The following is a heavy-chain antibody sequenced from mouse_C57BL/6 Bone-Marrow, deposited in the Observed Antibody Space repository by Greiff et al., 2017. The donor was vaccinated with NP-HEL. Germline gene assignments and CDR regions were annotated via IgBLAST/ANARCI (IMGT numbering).Heavy chain of an antibody. Sequence: EVQLQQSGPELVKPGASVKISCKASGYTFTDYYMNWVKQSHGKSLEWIGDINPNNGGTSYNQKFKGKATLTVDKSSSTAYMELRSLTSEDSAVYYCARHSYGLFPGAMDYWGQGTSVTVSS. CDR2: INPNNGGT. CDR1: GYTFTDYY. D-gene: IGHD1-1*01. V-gene: IGHV1-26*01. J-gene: IGHJ4*01. CDR3: ARHSYGLFPGAMDY.